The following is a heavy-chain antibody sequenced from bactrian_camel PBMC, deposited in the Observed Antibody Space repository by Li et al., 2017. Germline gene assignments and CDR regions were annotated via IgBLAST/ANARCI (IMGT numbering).Heavy chain of an antibody. CDR1: GVTYNIYC. V-gene: IGHV3S26*01. CDR2: IIDSDGST. J-gene: IGHJ4*01. Sequence: VQLVESGGGSVQAGGSLRLSCVASGVTYNIYCMGWFRQPPGKEREGVAIIDSDGSTGYEDSVKGQFTISQDNAKNTLYLQMNSLKPDDTAMYYCAARPYYCTTPFRYEYDYWGQGTQVTVS. CDR3: AARPYYCTTPFRYEYDY. D-gene: IGHD2*01.